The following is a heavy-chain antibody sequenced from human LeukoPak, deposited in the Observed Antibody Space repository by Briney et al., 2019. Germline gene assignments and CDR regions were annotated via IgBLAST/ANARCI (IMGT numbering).Heavy chain of an antibody. CDR1: GGSISSGGYY. J-gene: IGHJ5*02. V-gene: IGHV4-31*03. CDR2: IYYSGST. D-gene: IGHD2-2*01. Sequence: PSETLSLTCTVSGGSISSGGYYWSWIRQHPGKGLEWIGYIYYSGSTYYNPSLKSRVTMSVDTSKNQFSLKLSSVTAADTAVYYCARDRAYCSSTSCYEFIWFDPWGQGTLVTVSS. CDR3: ARDRAYCSSTSCYEFIWFDP.